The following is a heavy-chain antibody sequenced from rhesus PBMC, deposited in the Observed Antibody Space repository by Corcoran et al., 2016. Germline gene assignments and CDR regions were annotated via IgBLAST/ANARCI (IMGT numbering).Heavy chain of an antibody. J-gene: IGHJ4*01. V-gene: IGHV4S7*01. CDR3: ALEPYYNIWTAYYTT. D-gene: IGHD3-3*01. Sequence: QVQLQESGPGLVKPSETLSLTCAVSGGSVSDSYYWNWIRQPPGKGLEWIGNIYGCTGSTYYSPPLKRRVTISKDTSKNQFSWKLNSVTAADTAVYYCALEPYYNIWTAYYTTWGQGVLVTVSS. CDR1: GGSVSDSYY. CDR2: IYGCTGST.